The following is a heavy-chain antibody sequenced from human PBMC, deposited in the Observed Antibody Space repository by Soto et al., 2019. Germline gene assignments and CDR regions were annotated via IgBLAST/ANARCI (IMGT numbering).Heavy chain of an antibody. CDR1: GFTFDDYA. Sequence: EVQLVESGGDLVQPGRSLRLSCAASGFTFDDYAMHWVRQVPGRGLQWVSGLSWNGVTIGYAASVKGRFTVSRDNAKKSLDLQRGGLRPDDTALYYCAASRAYDSSDYSGFHYGMDVWGLGTTVTVS. D-gene: IGHD3-22*01. J-gene: IGHJ6*02. CDR3: AASRAYDSSDYSGFHYGMDV. CDR2: LSWNGVTI. V-gene: IGHV3-9*01.